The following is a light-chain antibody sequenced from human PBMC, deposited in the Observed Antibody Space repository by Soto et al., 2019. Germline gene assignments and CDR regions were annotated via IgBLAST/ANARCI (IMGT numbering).Light chain of an antibody. CDR2: GDI. CDR1: SSNIGAGYD. CDR3: QSYDSSLSISV. V-gene: IGLV1-40*01. J-gene: IGLJ2*01. Sequence: QSVLTQPPSVSGAPGQRVSISCTGTSSNIGAGYDVHWYQHLPGTAPKLLIFGDINRHSGVPDRFSGSKSGTSASLAITGLQAEDEADYYCQSYDSSLSISVFGGGTKLTVL.